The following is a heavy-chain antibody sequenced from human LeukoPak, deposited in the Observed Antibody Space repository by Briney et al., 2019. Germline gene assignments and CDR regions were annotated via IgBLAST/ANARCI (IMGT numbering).Heavy chain of an antibody. CDR3: AKALIYTGRNRAPDVFDI. V-gene: IGHV3-23*01. CDR2: ISGSGGGT. CDR1: GFTFSTYA. Sequence: GGSLRLSCAAPGFTFSTYAMSWVRQAPGKGLEWVSGISGSGGGTYYADSVRGRFTISRDNSKSTLSLQANSLRAEDTAVYYCAKALIYTGRNRAPDVFDIWGQGTMVTVSS. J-gene: IGHJ3*02. D-gene: IGHD1-14*01.